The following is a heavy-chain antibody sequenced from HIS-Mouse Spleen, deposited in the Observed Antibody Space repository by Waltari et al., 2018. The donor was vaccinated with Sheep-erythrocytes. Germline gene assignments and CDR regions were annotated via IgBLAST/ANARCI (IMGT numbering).Heavy chain of an antibody. CDR2: IYYSGST. V-gene: IGHV4-30-4*01. CDR3: ARAPSYYDSSGYYYFDY. D-gene: IGHD3-22*01. Sequence: QVQLQESGPGLVKPSQTLSLTCTVPGGSISSGDYYWSWIRQPPGKGLEWIGYIYYSGSTYYNPSLNSRVTISVDTSKNQFSLKLSSVTAADTAVYYCARAPSYYDSSGYYYFDYWGQGTLVTVSS. CDR1: GGSISSGDYY. J-gene: IGHJ4*02.